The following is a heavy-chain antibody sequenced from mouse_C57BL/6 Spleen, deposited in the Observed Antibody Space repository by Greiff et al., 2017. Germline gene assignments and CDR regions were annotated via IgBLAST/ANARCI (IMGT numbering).Heavy chain of an antibody. CDR2: ISSGGSYT. V-gene: IGHV5-6*01. CDR3: ARHSSYFDY. J-gene: IGHJ2*01. Sequence: EVKLMESGGDLVKPGGSLKLSCAASGFTFSSYGMSWVRQTPDKRLEWVATISSGGSYTYYPDSVKGRFTISRDNAKNTLYLQMSSRKSEDTAMYYCARHSSYFDYWGQGTTLTVSS. D-gene: IGHD1-1*01. CDR1: GFTFSSYG.